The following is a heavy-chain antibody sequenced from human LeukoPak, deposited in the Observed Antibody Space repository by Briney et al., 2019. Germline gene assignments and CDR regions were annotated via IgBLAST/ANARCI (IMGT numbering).Heavy chain of an antibody. Sequence: GGSLRLSCAASGFTFSSYGMHWVRQAPGKGLEWVSFIRYGGSNKYYADSVKGRFTISRDNSKNTLYLQMNSLRAEDTAVYYCAPRVVVIAAAFDYWGQGTLVTVSS. CDR1: GFTFSSYG. D-gene: IGHD2-21*01. CDR2: IRYGGSNK. J-gene: IGHJ4*02. V-gene: IGHV3-30*02. CDR3: APRVVVIAAAFDY.